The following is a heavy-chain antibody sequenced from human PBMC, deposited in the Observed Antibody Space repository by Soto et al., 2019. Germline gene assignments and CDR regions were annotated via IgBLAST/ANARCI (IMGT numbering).Heavy chain of an antibody. CDR3: AKRAYCGGDCFAFDV. D-gene: IGHD2-21*02. CDR2: FMPLFGTA. V-gene: IGHV1-69*01. Sequence: QVQLVQSGAEVKKPGASVRVSCKASGGINWVRQAPGHGLEWMVGFMPLFGTADYAQRFQGRVTITADELTTTSYMELRSLRSEDTAVYYCAKRAYCGGDCFAFDVWGQGTSVTVSS. J-gene: IGHJ3*01. CDR1: GG.